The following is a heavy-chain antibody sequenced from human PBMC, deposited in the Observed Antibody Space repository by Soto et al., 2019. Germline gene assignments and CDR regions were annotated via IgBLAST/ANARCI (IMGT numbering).Heavy chain of an antibody. Sequence: SETLSLTCAVSGGSFTSNNWWTWVRQPPGQGLEWIGETYRTGSTNYNPSLKSRVTISLDKSENQFSLKVTSLTAADTAVYYCASRDPGTSVDYWGQGTLVTVSS. CDR3: ASRDPGTSVDY. CDR1: GGSFTSNNW. CDR2: TYRTGST. V-gene: IGHV4-4*02. J-gene: IGHJ4*02. D-gene: IGHD1-7*01.